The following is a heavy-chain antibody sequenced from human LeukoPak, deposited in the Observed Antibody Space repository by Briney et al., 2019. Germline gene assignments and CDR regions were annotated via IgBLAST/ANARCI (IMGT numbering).Heavy chain of an antibody. J-gene: IGHJ4*02. CDR3: AALYCSSTSCFDFDY. Sequence: GASVKVSCKASGYTFTSYAMHWVRQAPGQRLEWMGWINAGNGNTKYSQKFQGRVTITRDTSASTAYMELSSLRSEDTAVYYCAALYCSSTSCFDFDYWGQGTLVTVSS. CDR2: INAGNGNT. D-gene: IGHD2-2*01. V-gene: IGHV1-3*01. CDR1: GYTFTSYA.